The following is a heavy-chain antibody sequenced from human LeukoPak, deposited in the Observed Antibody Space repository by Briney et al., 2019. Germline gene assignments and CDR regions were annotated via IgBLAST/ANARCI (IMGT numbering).Heavy chain of an antibody. V-gene: IGHV5-51*01. CDR3: ARLSSSGYYSEYYFDY. CDR1: GYSFTSYW. CDR2: IYPGDSDT. J-gene: IGHJ4*02. Sequence: GESLKISCKGSGYSFTSYWIGWVRQMPGKGLEWMGIIYPGDSDTRYSPSFQGQVTISADKSISTAYLQWSSLKASDTAMYYCARLSSSGYYSEYYFDYWGQGTLVTVSS. D-gene: IGHD3-22*01.